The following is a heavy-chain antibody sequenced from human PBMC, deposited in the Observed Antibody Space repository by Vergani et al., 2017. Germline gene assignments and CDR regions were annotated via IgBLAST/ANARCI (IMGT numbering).Heavy chain of an antibody. Sequence: EVQLVESGGGLVQPGRSLRLSCAASGFTFDDYAMHWVQQAPGKGLEWVSGISWNSGSIGYADSVKGRFTISRDNAKNSLYLQMNSLRAEDTALYYCAKLVAGDFDYWGQGTLVTVSS. J-gene: IGHJ4*02. D-gene: IGHD6-19*01. V-gene: IGHV3-9*01. CDR3: AKLVAGDFDY. CDR1: GFTFDDYA. CDR2: ISWNSGSI.